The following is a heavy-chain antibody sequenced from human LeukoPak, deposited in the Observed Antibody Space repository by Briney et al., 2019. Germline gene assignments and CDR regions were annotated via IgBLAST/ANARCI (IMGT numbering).Heavy chain of an antibody. D-gene: IGHD5-12*01. CDR3: ARGAHNSGSIPGRPNFYGMDV. J-gene: IGHJ6*02. CDR2: TRDKANSHTT. V-gene: IGHV3-72*01. CDR1: GFTFSDHY. Sequence: HPGGSLRLSCAASGFTFSDHYMDWVRQAPGKGLEWVGRTRDKANSHTTIYAASVKGRFTISRDDSKNSLYLQMNSLKTEDTAVYYCARGAHNSGSIPGRPNFYGMDVWGQGTTVTVSS.